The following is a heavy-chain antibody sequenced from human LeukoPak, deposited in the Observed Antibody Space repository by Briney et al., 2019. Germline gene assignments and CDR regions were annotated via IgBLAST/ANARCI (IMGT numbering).Heavy chain of an antibody. D-gene: IGHD2-15*01. CDR1: RYSFTSYW. CDR3: ARWGGYCTGGSCYPLYYFDS. J-gene: IGHJ4*02. Sequence: GEFLKISCKGSRYSFTSYWIGWVRPMPGKRLEWMGLIHTPDSGTTYSPSFEGQVTISVDKSINTAYLQWNSLKASDTAMYYCARWGGYCTGGSCYPLYYFDSWGQGTLVTVSS. CDR2: IHTPDSGT. V-gene: IGHV5-51*01.